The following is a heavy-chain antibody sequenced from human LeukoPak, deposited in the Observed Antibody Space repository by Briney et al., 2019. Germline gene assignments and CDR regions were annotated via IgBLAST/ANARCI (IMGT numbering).Heavy chain of an antibody. D-gene: IGHD1-26*01. CDR3: ARDTVGATDY. J-gene: IGHJ4*02. V-gene: IGHV3-30-3*01. Sequence: PGRSLRLSCAASGFTFSSYAMHWVRQAPGKGLEWVAVISYDGSNKYYADSVKGRFTISRDNAKKSLYLQMNSLRAEDTALYYCARDTVGATDYWGQGTLVTVSS. CDR1: GFTFSSYA. CDR2: ISYDGSNK.